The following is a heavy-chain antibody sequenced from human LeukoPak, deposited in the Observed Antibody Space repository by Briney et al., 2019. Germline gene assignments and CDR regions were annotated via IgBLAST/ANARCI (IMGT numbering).Heavy chain of an antibody. CDR3: AREATGTTTGGRFDAFDI. CDR2: IYTSGST. V-gene: IGHV4-61*02. Sequence: SETLSLTCTVSGGSISSGSYYWSWIRQPAGTGLEWIGRIYTSGSTSYNPSLKSRVTISVDTSKNQFSLKLSSVTAADTAVYYCAREATGTTTGGRFDAFDIWGQGTMVTVSS. D-gene: IGHD1-1*01. J-gene: IGHJ3*02. CDR1: GGSISSGSYY.